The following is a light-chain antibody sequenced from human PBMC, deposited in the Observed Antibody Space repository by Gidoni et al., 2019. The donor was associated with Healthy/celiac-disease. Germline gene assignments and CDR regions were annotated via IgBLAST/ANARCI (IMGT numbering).Light chain of an antibody. CDR1: QSISSY. CDR2: AAS. CDR3: QQSYSTLMYT. V-gene: IGKV1-39*01. Sequence: DIQITQSPSSLSASVGDRVTITCRASQSISSYLNWYQQKPGTAPKLLIYAASSLQSGVPSRFSGSGSGTDFTLTISSLQPEDFATYYCQQSYSTLMYTFGQGTKLEIK. J-gene: IGKJ2*01.